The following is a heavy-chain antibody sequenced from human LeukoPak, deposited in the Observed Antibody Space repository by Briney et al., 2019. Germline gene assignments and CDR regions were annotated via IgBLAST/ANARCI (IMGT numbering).Heavy chain of an antibody. CDR1: GYTFTRYY. CDR3: AREFGNTYYFDS. Sequence: ASVKVSCKAFGYTFTRYYIHWVRQATGQGLEWMGAIDCDGGNTKYAQRFQGRVTMTRDTSTSTVYMELSSLRSEDTAVFYCAREFGNTYYFDSWGQGTLVTVSS. V-gene: IGHV1-46*01. CDR2: IDCDGGNT. D-gene: IGHD4-23*01. J-gene: IGHJ4*02.